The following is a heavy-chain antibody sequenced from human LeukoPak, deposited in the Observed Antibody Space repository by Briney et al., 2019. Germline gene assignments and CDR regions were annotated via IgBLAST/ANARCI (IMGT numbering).Heavy chain of an antibody. CDR3: AREARYYYGAGSYYTVGFDY. D-gene: IGHD3-10*01. Sequence: PGGSLRLSCAASGFTFSSYAMSWVRQAPGKGLEWVSAISGSGGSTYYADSVKGRFTISRDNSKNTLYLQMNSLRAEDTAVYYCAREARYYYGAGSYYTVGFDYWGQGTLVTVSS. CDR2: ISGSGGST. CDR1: GFTFSSYA. V-gene: IGHV3-23*01. J-gene: IGHJ4*02.